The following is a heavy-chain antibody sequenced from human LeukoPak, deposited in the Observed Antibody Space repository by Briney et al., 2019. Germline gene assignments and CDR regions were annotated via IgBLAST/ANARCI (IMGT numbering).Heavy chain of an antibody. V-gene: IGHV1-8*01. CDR1: GYTFTSYD. Sequence: ASVKVSCKASGYTFTSYDINWVRQATGQGLEWMGWMNPNSGNTGYAQKFQGRVTMTRNTSISTAYMELSSLRSEDTAVYYCARVGCSSTSYHLYGMDVWGQGTTVTVSS. D-gene: IGHD2-2*01. CDR3: ARVGCSSTSYHLYGMDV. CDR2: MNPNSGNT. J-gene: IGHJ6*02.